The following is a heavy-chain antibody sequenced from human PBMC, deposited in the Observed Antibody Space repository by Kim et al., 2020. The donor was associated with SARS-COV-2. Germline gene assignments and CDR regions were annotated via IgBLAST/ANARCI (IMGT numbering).Heavy chain of an antibody. V-gene: IGHV3-33*08. Sequence: GGSLRLSCAASGFTFTHYAMHWVRQAPGKGLEWVTTIWTDGTAYDLDSVKGRFTGSRDDSKNTLSLQMDSLRGDDTGVYYCVRDSSRLYYSYEYFQHWGQGTLVTVSS. CDR2: IWTDGTA. D-gene: IGHD3-22*01. CDR3: VRDSSRLYYSYEYFQH. J-gene: IGHJ1*01. CDR1: GFTFTHYA.